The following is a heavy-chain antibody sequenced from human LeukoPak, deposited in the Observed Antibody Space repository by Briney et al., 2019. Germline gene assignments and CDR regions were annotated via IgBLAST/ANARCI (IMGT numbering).Heavy chain of an antibody. D-gene: IGHD3-10*01. CDR2: INPNSGGT. CDR1: GYTFTGYY. J-gene: IGHJ4*02. V-gene: IGHV1-2*02. CDR3: ARVSPFRGDAFDY. Sequence: ASVKVSCKASGYTFTGYYMHWVRQAPGQGLEWMGWINPNSGGTNYAQKFQGRVTMTRDTSISTAYMELSRLRSDDTAVYYCARVSPFRGDAFDYWGQGTLVTVSS.